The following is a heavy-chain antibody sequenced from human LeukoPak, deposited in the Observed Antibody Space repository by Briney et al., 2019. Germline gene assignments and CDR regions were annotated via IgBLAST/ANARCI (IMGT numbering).Heavy chain of an antibody. D-gene: IGHD3-3*01. J-gene: IGHJ6*03. Sequence: QPGGSLRLSCAASGFTFSGSAMHWVRQASGKGLEWVGRIRSKANSYATAYAASVKGRFTISRDDSKNTAYLQMNSLKTEDTAVYYCTRHGGERSYYDFWSGYFCYYYYYMDVWGKGTTVTVSS. CDR3: TRHGGERSYYDFWSGYFCYYYYYMDV. CDR2: IRSKANSYAT. CDR1: GFTFSGSA. V-gene: IGHV3-73*01.